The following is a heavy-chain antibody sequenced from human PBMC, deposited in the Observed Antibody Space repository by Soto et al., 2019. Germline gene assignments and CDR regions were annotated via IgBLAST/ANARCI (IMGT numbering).Heavy chain of an antibody. D-gene: IGHD2-15*01. CDR3: AGGSRKYYFDY. V-gene: IGHV3-23*01. CDR1: GFTFSSSA. J-gene: IGHJ4*02. Sequence: PGGSLRLSCAASGFTFSSSAMSWVRQAPGKGLEWVSSISGSGGSTYYADSVRGRFTISRDNSKNTLYLQMNSLRAEDTAVYYCAGGSRKYYFDYWGPGTLVTVSS. CDR2: ISGSGGST.